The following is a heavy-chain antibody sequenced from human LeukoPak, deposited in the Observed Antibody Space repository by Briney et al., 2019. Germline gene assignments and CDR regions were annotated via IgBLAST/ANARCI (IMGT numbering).Heavy chain of an antibody. CDR2: IKSKPGGETT. V-gene: IGHV3-15*01. J-gene: IGHJ4*02. CDR1: GFTFRTAY. Sequence: GGSLRLSCAASGFTFRTAYMSWVRQAPGKGLEWVGLIKSKPGGETTDYATPVKGRFIISRDDSKDTLYLQMNSLKTEDTAVYYCTTEGYYVSGIYWGQGTLVTVSS. CDR3: TTEGYYVSGIY. D-gene: IGHD3-10*01.